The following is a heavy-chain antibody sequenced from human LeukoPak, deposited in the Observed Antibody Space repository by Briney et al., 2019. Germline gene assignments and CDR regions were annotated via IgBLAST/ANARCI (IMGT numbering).Heavy chain of an antibody. J-gene: IGHJ5*02. CDR2: INPNSGGT. D-gene: IGHD2-21*01. CDR3: ARDTSLLGWFDP. V-gene: IGHV1-2*02. CDR1: GYTFTDHY. Sequence: ASVNVSCKASGYTFTDHYMQWLRQAPGQALEWMGWINPNSGGTVLEQKFQDRITMTRDTSISTVYMELTGLSSDDTAVYYCARDTSLLGWFDPWGQGSLVTVSS.